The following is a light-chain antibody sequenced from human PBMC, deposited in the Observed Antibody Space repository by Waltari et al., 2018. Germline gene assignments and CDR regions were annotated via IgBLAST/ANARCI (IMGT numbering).Light chain of an antibody. CDR2: WAS. V-gene: IGKV4-1*01. J-gene: IGKJ2*01. Sequence: DIVMTQSPDSLAVSLGERATLTCKSSQSVLYSSNNKNYLAWYQQKPGQPPKLLIYWASTRESGVPDRFSGSGSGTDFTLTISSLQAEDVAVYYCQQYYTKYTFGQGTKLEIK. CDR1: QSVLYSSNNKNY. CDR3: QQYYTKYT.